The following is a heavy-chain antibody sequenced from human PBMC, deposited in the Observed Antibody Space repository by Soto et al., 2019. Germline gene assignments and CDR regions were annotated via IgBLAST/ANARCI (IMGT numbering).Heavy chain of an antibody. J-gene: IGHJ6*02. CDR2: IYYSGST. D-gene: IGHD3-3*01. CDR1: GGSISSGGYY. CDR3: ARDLRFRGFYGMDV. V-gene: IGHV4-31*03. Sequence: PSETLSLTCTVSGGSISSGGYYWSWIRQQPGKGLEWIGYIYYSGSTYYNPSLKSRVTISVDTSKNQFSLKLSSVTAADTAVYYCARDLRFRGFYGMDVWGQGTTVTVSS.